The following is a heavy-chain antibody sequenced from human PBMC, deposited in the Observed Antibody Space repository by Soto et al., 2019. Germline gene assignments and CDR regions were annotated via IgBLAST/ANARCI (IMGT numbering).Heavy chain of an antibody. CDR2: IIPIFGTA. CDR1: GGTFSSYA. Sequence: ASLKVSCKASGGTFSSYAISWVRQAPGQGLEWMGGIIPIFGTANYAQKFQGRVTITADESTSTAYMELSSLRSEDTAVYYCARGESIAAAGYYYYYGMDVWGQGTTVTVSS. V-gene: IGHV1-69*13. D-gene: IGHD6-13*01. J-gene: IGHJ6*02. CDR3: ARGESIAAAGYYYYYGMDV.